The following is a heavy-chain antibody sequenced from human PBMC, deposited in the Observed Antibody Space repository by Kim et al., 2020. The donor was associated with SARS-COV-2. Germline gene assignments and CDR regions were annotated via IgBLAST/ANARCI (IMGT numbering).Heavy chain of an antibody. V-gene: IGHV3-23*01. CDR3: AKDSHYYGSGSYYNVGVH. J-gene: IGHJ4*02. D-gene: IGHD3-10*01. CDR1: GFTFSSYA. Sequence: WGSLRLSCAASGFTFSSYAMSWVRQAPGKGLEWVSAISGSGGSTYYADSVKGRFTISRDNSKNTLYLQMNSLRAEDTAVYYCAKDSHYYGSGSYYNVGVHWGQGTLVTVSS. CDR2: ISGSGGST.